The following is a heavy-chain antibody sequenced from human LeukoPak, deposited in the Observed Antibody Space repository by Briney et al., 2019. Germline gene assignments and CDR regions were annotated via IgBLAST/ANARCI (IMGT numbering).Heavy chain of an antibody. Sequence: SETLSLTCTVSGGSISSYYWSWIRQPAGKGLEWIGRIYTSGSTNYNPSLKSRVTMSVDTSKNQFSLKLSSMTAADAAVYYCARQFYDSSGFDYWGQGTLVTVSS. J-gene: IGHJ4*02. D-gene: IGHD3-22*01. CDR3: ARQFYDSSGFDY. CDR1: GGSISSYY. CDR2: IYTSGST. V-gene: IGHV4-4*07.